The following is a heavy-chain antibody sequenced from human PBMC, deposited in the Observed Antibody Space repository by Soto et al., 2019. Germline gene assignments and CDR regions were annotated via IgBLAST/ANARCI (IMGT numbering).Heavy chain of an antibody. CDR1: GLTFSSHS. D-gene: IGHD4-17*01. CDR2: ISRSSGTI. V-gene: IGHV3-48*02. J-gene: IGHJ4*02. Sequence: PGGSLRLSCAASGLTFSSHSMNWVRQAPGKGLKWISYISRSSGTIYYADSVKGRFTISRDDAKNSLYLQMNSLRDEDTAVYYCARENSDYGHFDYWGQGILVTVSS. CDR3: ARENSDYGHFDY.